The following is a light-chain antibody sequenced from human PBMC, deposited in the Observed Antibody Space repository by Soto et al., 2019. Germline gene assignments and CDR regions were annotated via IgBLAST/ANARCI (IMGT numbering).Light chain of an antibody. CDR2: LNSDGSH. CDR3: QTWGTGIQGV. J-gene: IGLJ2*01. Sequence: QPVLPQSPSASASLGASVKLTCTLSSWHSSYAIAWHQQQPEKGPRYLMKLNSDGSHSKGDGIPDRFSGSSSGAERYLTISSIQSEDEAEYYCQTWGTGIQGVFGGGTKVTVL. CDR1: SWHSSYA. V-gene: IGLV4-69*01.